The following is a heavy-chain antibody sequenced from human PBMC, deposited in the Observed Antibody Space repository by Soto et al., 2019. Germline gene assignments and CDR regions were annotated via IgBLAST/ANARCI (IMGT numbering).Heavy chain of an antibody. Sequence: QVQLVESGGGVVQPGRSLRLSCAASGFTFSSYAMHWVRQAPGKGLEWVAVISYDGSNKYYADSVKGRLTISRDNSKNRLELQMNSLRAEDTAVYDCARDRGYSYGSRFDYWCQGTLVTVSS. CDR3: ARDRGYSYGSRFDY. J-gene: IGHJ4*02. CDR2: ISYDGSNK. D-gene: IGHD5-18*01. V-gene: IGHV3-30-3*01. CDR1: GFTFSSYA.